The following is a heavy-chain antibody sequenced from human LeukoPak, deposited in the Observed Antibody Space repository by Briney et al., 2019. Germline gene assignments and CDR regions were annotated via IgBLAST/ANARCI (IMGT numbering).Heavy chain of an antibody. D-gene: IGHD3-3*01. CDR2: MNPNSGNT. CDR3: ARTQQRSNDFWDDHYYYYMDV. J-gene: IGHJ6*03. V-gene: IGHV1-8*03. CDR1: GYTFTSFD. Sequence: ASVKVSCKASGYTFTSFDINWVRQATGQGLEWMGWMNPNSGNTGYAQKFQGRVTITRDTSLSTAYMELSSLRSEDTAVYYCARTQQRSNDFWDDHYYYYMDVWGKGTTVTVSS.